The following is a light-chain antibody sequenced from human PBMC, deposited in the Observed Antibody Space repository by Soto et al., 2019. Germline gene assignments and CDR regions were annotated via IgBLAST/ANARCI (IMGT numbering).Light chain of an antibody. J-gene: IGKJ3*01. V-gene: IGKV1-6*01. CDR2: AAS. CDR3: LHDYDYPHT. Sequence: AIQMTQSPSSLSASIGERVTITCRASQGIRNDLGWYQQKPGKAPKVLIYAASNLHSGVPSRFSGSGSGTDFTLTISSLHPEDFATYCCLHDYDYPHTFGQGTKVDIK. CDR1: QGIRND.